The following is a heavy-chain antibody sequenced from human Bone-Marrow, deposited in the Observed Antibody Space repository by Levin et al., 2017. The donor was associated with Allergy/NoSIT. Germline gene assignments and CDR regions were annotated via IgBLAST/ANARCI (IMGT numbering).Heavy chain of an antibody. CDR2: IKSKTDGGTT. Sequence: AGESLKISCAASGFTFSNAWMSWVRQAPGKGLEWVGRIKSKTDGGTTDYAAPVKGRFTVSRDDSQNTLYLQMNSLKTEDTAVYYCSTIRAPPITAIRGIIPDYWGQGTLVTVSS. CDR3: STIRAPPITAIRGIIPDY. V-gene: IGHV3-15*01. CDR1: GFTFSNAW. J-gene: IGHJ4*02. D-gene: IGHD3-10*01.